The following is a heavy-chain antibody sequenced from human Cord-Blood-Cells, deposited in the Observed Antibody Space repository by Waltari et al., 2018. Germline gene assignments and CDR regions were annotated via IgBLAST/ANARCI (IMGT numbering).Heavy chain of an antibody. J-gene: IGHJ4*02. V-gene: IGHV5-51*01. CDR2: IYPGDSDT. CDR1: GYSFTSYW. D-gene: IGHD7-27*01. Sequence: EVQLVQSGAEVKKPGESLKISCKGSGYSFTSYWIGWVRQVPGKGLEWMGIIYPGDSDTRYSPSFQGQVTISAEKSISTAYLQWSSLKASDTAMYYCATPRAVTGDGFDYWGQGTLVTVSS. CDR3: ATPRAVTGDGFDY.